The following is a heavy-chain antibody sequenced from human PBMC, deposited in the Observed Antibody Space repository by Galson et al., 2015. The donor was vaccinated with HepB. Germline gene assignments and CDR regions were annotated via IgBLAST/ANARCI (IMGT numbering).Heavy chain of an antibody. Sequence: SLRLSCAASRFTFGSTAMTWVRQAPGKGLEWVSGISANGGSRFYAESVKGRFTISRGNSKNTLSFQMNSLRAEDTAVYYCAKGYGLFDLWGQGTLVTVSS. V-gene: IGHV3-23*01. D-gene: IGHD4-17*01. CDR1: RFTFGSTA. CDR2: ISANGGSR. CDR3: AKGYGLFDL. J-gene: IGHJ5*02.